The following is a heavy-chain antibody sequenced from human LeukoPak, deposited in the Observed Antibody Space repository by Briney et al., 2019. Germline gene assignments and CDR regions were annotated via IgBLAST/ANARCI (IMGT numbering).Heavy chain of an antibody. CDR1: GFTFSDYY. CDR2: ISSGGTTR. Sequence: GGSLRLSCAASGFTFSDYYMSWIRQAPGKGLEWVSYISSGGTTRYYADSVKGRFTISRDNAKNTLYLQMNSLRAEDTAVYYCAKGISLWFGEFVAWGQGTLVTVSS. V-gene: IGHV3-11*01. J-gene: IGHJ5*02. D-gene: IGHD3-10*01. CDR3: AKGISLWFGEFVA.